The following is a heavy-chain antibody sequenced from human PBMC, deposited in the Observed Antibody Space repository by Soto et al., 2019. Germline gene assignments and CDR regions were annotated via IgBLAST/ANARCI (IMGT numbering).Heavy chain of an antibody. V-gene: IGHV1-69*02. CDR3: ARALYCSSTSCYAGWFAP. Sequence: QVQLVQSGAEVKKPGSSVKVSCKASGGTFSSYTISWVRQAPGQGLEWMGRIIPILGIANYAQKFQGRVTITEDKSTITANMEQSSLRSEDTAVYYCARALYCSSTSCYAGWFAPWGQGTLVTVSS. J-gene: IGHJ5*02. D-gene: IGHD2-2*01. CDR1: GGTFSSYT. CDR2: IIPILGIA.